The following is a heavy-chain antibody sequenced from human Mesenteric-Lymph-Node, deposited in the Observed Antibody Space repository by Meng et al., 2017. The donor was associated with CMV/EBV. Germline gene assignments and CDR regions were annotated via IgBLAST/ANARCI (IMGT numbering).Heavy chain of an antibody. D-gene: IGHD3-10*01. V-gene: IGHV4-39*01. CDR3: ARRGTLWFGEYHY. Sequence: SETLSLTCTVSGGSISSSSYYWGWIRQPPGKGLEWIGSIYYSGRTYYNPSLKSRVTISVDTSKNQFSLKLSSVTAADTAVYYCARRGTLWFGEYHYWGQGTLVTVSS. CDR1: GGSISSSSYY. CDR2: IYYSGRT. J-gene: IGHJ4*02.